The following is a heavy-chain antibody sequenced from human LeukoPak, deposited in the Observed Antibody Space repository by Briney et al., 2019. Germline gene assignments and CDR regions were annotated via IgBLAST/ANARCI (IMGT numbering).Heavy chain of an antibody. D-gene: IGHD3-3*01. CDR3: ARAVYYDFWSGHGRYFDY. CDR2: IYYSGST. Sequence: SETLSLTCAVYGGSISSYYWSWIRQPPGKGLEWIGYIYYSGSTNYNPSLKSRVTISVDTSKNQFSLKLSSVTAADTAVYYCARAVYYDFWSGHGRYFDYWGQGTLVTVSS. J-gene: IGHJ4*02. CDR1: GGSISSYY. V-gene: IGHV4-59*01.